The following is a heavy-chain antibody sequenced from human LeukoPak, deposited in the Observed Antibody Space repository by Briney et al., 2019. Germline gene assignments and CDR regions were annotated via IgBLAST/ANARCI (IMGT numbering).Heavy chain of an antibody. Sequence: SGGSLRLSCAASGFTFSTYWMSWVRQAPGKGLEWMANIKQDGSEKYYVDSVKGRFTISRDNAKNSLCLQMNSLRAEDTAVYYCARDGDSSGYYQPFDYWGQGTLVTVSS. CDR3: ARDGDSSGYYQPFDY. CDR1: GFTFSTYW. V-gene: IGHV3-7*01. CDR2: IKQDGSEK. J-gene: IGHJ4*02. D-gene: IGHD3-22*01.